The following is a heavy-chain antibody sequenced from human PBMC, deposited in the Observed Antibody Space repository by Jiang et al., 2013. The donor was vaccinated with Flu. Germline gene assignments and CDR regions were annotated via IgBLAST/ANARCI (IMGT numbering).Heavy chain of an antibody. D-gene: IGHD4-17*01. V-gene: IGHV1-3*01. CDR3: ARGASTVKSWFDP. CDR1: GYTFTSYA. Sequence: QSGAEVKKPGASVKVSCKASGYTFTSYAMHWVRQAPGQRLEWMGWINVGNGNTKYSQKFQGRVTITRDTSASTAYMELSSLRSEDTAVYYCARGASTVKSWFDPWGQGTLVTVSS. J-gene: IGHJ5*02. CDR2: INVGNGNT.